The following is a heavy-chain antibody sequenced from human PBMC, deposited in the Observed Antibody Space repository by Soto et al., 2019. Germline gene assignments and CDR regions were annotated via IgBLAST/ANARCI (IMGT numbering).Heavy chain of an antibody. V-gene: IGHV4-31*03. D-gene: IGHD5-18*01. CDR2: ISYGGST. J-gene: IGHJ4*02. CDR1: GGSINSGGYC. CDR3: SRGILV. Sequence: QVQLQESGPGLVKPSQTLSLTCTVSGGSINSGGYCWSWIRQHPGKGLDWIGCISYGGSTSYNPSLKRRGTISVDTSKNQFPLKLTSVTAADTAVYYCSRGILVWGQGALITVSS.